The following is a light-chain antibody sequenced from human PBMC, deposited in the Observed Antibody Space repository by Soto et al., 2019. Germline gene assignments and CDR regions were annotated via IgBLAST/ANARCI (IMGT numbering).Light chain of an antibody. CDR1: QSVSSKY. V-gene: IGKV3-20*01. CDR3: QQYNSWLWT. CDR2: GAS. Sequence: IVLTQSPGTLSLSPGERAALSCRASQSVSSKYLAWYQQKPGQAPRLLIHGASSRATGIPARFSGSGSGTELTLIIRSLQSEDSAVYYCQQYNSWLWTFGQGTKVDI. J-gene: IGKJ1*01.